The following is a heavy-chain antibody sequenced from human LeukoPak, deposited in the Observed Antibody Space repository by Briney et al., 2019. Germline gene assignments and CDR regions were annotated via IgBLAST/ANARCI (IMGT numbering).Heavy chain of an antibody. J-gene: IGHJ4*02. D-gene: IGHD6-19*01. CDR3: ARLGISVSGGGAYYFDN. V-gene: IGHV3-20*04. Sequence: PGGSLRLSCVASGFTFDDYGMSWVRQAPGKGLEWVSGINWNGGSTNYADSVKGRFTISRDNAKNSLYLQMNSLRAEDTALYYCARLGISVSGGGAYYFDNWGQGTLVTVSS. CDR1: GFTFDDYG. CDR2: INWNGGST.